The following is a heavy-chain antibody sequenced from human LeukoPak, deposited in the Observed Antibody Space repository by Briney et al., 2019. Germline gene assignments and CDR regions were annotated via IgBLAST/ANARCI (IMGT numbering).Heavy chain of an antibody. CDR2: LFTTGNA. Sequence: PSETMSLTSTVSGGSMGNSYCSWIRQPARKGLEWVGRLFTTGNANYNPSLNSRVATSIDTSKNQFSLKMTSVTAADTAVYYCARDGVPLTNLVARPFHPWGQGTLVIVSS. D-gene: IGHD1-14*01. J-gene: IGHJ1*01. V-gene: IGHV4-4*07. CDR3: ARDGVPLTNLVARPFHP. CDR1: GGSMGNSY.